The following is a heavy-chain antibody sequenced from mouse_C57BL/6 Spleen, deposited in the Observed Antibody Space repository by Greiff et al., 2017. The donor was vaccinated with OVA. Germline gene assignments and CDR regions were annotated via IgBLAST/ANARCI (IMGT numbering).Heavy chain of an antibody. D-gene: IGHD1-1*01. J-gene: IGHJ2*01. CDR3: ARSAYGSSYFDY. Sequence: EVHLVESGGGLVQPGGSLSLSCAASGFTFTDYYMSWVRQPPGKALEWLGFIRNKANGYTTEYSASVKGRFTISRDNSQSILYLQMNALRAEDSATYYCARSAYGSSYFDYWGQGTTLTVSS. V-gene: IGHV7-3*01. CDR2: IRNKANGYTT. CDR1: GFTFTDYY.